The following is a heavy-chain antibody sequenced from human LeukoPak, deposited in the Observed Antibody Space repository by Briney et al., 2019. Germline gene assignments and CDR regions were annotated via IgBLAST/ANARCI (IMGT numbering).Heavy chain of an antibody. V-gene: IGHV3-30-3*01. CDR1: GFTFSSYA. CDR2: ISYDGSNK. D-gene: IGHD3-22*01. J-gene: IGHJ4*02. Sequence: GGSLRFSCAASGFTFSSYAMHWVRQAPGKGLEWVAVISYDGSNKYYADSVKSRFTISRDNAKNSLYLQMNSLRAEDTALYYCAKSYYYDSSGLWGHFDYWGQGTLVTVSS. CDR3: AKSYYYDSSGLWGHFDY.